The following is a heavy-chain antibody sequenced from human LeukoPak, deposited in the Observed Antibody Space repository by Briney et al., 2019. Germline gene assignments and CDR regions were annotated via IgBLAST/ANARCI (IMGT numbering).Heavy chain of an antibody. CDR1: GDSISTYY. CDR2: IYYSGST. V-gene: IGHV4-59*01. D-gene: IGHD7-27*01. Sequence: SETLSLTCTVSGDSISTYYWSWIRQPPGKGLEWIGYIYYSGSTNHNPSLKSRVTKSINTSKNQFSLKLSSVTAADTAVYYCARLTGHYHYYGMDVWGQGTTVTVS. CDR3: ARLTGHYHYYGMDV. J-gene: IGHJ6*02.